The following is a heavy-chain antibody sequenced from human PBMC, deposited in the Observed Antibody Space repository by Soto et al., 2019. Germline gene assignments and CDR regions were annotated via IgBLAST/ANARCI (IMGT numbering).Heavy chain of an antibody. CDR3: ARAEIVVVPAAIGRGVNWFDP. CDR2: VNHSGST. J-gene: IGHJ5*02. CDR1: GGSFSGYY. Sequence: PSETLSLTCAVYGGSFSGYYWSWTRQPPGKGLEWIGEVNHSGSTNYNPSLKSRVTISVDTSKNQFSLKLSSVTAADTAVYYCARAEIVVVPAAIGRGVNWFDPWGQGTLVTVSS. D-gene: IGHD2-2*01. V-gene: IGHV4-34*01.